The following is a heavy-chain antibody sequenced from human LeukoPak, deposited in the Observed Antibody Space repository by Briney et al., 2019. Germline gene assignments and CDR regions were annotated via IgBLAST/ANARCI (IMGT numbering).Heavy chain of an antibody. J-gene: IGHJ3*02. D-gene: IGHD1-26*01. CDR3: AKDMSERVDAFDI. CDR1: GFTFDDYA. Sequence: RPGGSLRLSCAASGFTFDDYAMHWVRQAPGKGLEWVSGISWNSGSIGYADSVKGRFTISRDNAKNSLYLQMNSLRAEDTALYYCAKDMSERVDAFDIWGQGTMVTVSS. CDR2: ISWNSGSI. V-gene: IGHV3-9*01.